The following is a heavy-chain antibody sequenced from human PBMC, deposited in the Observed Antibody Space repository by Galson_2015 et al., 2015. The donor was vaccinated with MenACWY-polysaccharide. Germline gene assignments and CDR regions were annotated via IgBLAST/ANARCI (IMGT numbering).Heavy chain of an antibody. V-gene: IGHV2-5*02. J-gene: IGHJ4*02. CDR1: GFSLSTGGVG. CDR2: IYWDDDK. D-gene: IGHD6-13*01. Sequence: PALVKPTQTLTLTCTFSGFSLSTGGVGVGWMRQPPGKALEWLALIYWDDDKRYSPSLKSRLTITKDTSKNQVVLTMTSMDPVDTATYYCAHRRGDSSTWYITSFDYWGQGTLVTVSS. CDR3: AHRRGDSSTWYITSFDY.